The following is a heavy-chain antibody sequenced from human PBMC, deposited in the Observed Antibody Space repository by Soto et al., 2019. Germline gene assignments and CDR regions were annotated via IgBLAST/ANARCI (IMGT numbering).Heavy chain of an antibody. CDR1: GGTFSSYA. J-gene: IGHJ4*02. CDR3: ERGKVESIAARQSFDY. V-gene: IGHV1-69*06. D-gene: IGHD6-6*01. CDR2: IIPIFGTA. Sequence: QVQLVQSGAEVKKPGSSVKVSCKASGGTFSSYAISWVRQAPGQGLEWMGGIIPIFGTANYAQKFQGRVTITADKSTSTAYMGLSSQRSEDTAVYYCERGKVESIAARQSFDYWCQGTLVTVSS.